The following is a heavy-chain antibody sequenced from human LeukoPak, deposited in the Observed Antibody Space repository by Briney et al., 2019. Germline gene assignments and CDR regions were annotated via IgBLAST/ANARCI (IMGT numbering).Heavy chain of an antibody. D-gene: IGHD3-22*01. Sequence: ASVKVSCKVPGYSLTELSMHWVRQAPGKGLEWMGGFDPEDGETIYAQKFQGRVTMTEDTSTDTAYMELSSLRSEDTAVYYCATRAGYYDSSGYLGYWGQGTLVTVSS. V-gene: IGHV1-24*01. CDR3: ATRAGYYDSSGYLGY. CDR1: GYSLTELS. CDR2: FDPEDGET. J-gene: IGHJ4*02.